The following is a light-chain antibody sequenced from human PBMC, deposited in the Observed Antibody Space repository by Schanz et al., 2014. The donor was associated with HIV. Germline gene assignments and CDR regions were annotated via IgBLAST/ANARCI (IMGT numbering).Light chain of an antibody. CDR3: QQYGSSPPEIT. Sequence: EIVLTQSPGTLSLSPGERATLSCRASQSISNNLAWYQQKPGQAPRLLIYGASSRAIGIPDRFSGSGSGTDFTLTISRLEPEDFAVYYCQQYGSSPPEITFGPGTKVDIK. V-gene: IGKV3-20*01. CDR2: GAS. J-gene: IGKJ3*01. CDR1: QSISNN.